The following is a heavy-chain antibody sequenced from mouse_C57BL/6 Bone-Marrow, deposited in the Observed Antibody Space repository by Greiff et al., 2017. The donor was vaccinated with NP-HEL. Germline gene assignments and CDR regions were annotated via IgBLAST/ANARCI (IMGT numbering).Heavy chain of an antibody. J-gene: IGHJ2*01. D-gene: IGHD1-1*01. CDR3: ARYYCGCGYFDY. V-gene: IGHV1-72*01. Sequence: QVQLKQPGAELVKPGASVKLSCKASGYTFTNYWMHWVKQRPGRGLEWIGRIDPNSGGTKYNEKFKGKATLTVDKPSSTAYMQLSSLPSADSAVSAIARYYCGCGYFDYWGQGTTLTVS. CDR2: IDPNSGGT. CDR1: GYTFTNYW.